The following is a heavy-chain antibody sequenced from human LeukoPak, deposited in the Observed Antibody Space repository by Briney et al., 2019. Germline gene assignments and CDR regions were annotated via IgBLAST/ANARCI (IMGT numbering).Heavy chain of an antibody. D-gene: IGHD3-3*01. CDR3: ARDRVDVTIFGVVAVNGY. V-gene: IGHV3-21*01. CDR2: ISSSSSYI. CDR1: GFSFSSYS. J-gene: IGHJ4*02. Sequence: PGGSLTLSCAASGFSFSSYSMNWVRQAPGKGLEWISYISSSSSYIYYADPVKGGFTISRDNAKNSLYLQMNSLRAEDTAVYYCARDRVDVTIFGVVAVNGYWGQGTLVTVSS.